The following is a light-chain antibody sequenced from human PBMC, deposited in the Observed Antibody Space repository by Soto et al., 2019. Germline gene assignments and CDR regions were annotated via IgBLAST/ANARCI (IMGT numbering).Light chain of an antibody. CDR3: QQYDNLPLT. CDR2: DAS. Sequence: DIQMTQSPSSLSASVGDRVTITCQASQDISNYLNWYQQKPGKAPKPLIYDASNLVTGVQSRFSGSGSGTDYTFTISSQQPEDIATYYCQQYDNLPLTVGGGTKVEIK. V-gene: IGKV1-33*01. CDR1: QDISNY. J-gene: IGKJ4*01.